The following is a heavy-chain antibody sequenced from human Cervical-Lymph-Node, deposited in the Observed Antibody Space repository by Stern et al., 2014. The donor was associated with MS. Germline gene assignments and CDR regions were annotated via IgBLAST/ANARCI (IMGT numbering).Heavy chain of an antibody. CDR3: ARDRSRWEPRQGMDV. J-gene: IGHJ6*02. D-gene: IGHD1-26*01. Sequence: VQLVESGGGLVKPGGSLSLSCAASGFTFYDYYMRWIRQAPGKGLECVSDISSSCITNAYADSVKGRFTISRDKAKNSLYLQMDSLRAEDTAVYYCARDRSRWEPRQGMDVWGQGTTVTVSS. V-gene: IGHV3-11*01. CDR2: ISSSCITN. CDR1: GFTFYDYY.